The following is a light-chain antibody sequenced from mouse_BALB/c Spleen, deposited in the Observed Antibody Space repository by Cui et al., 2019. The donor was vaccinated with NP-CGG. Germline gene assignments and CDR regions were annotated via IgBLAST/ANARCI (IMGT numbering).Light chain of an antibody. V-gene: IGLV1*01. CDR1: TGAVTTSNY. CDR2: GTN. CDR3: ALWYSNHWV. Sequence: QAVVTQESALTTSTGETVTLTCRSSTGAVTTSNYANWVQEKPDHLFTGLIGGTNNRAPGVPARFSDSLIGDKAALTITGAQTEDEAIYFCALWYSNHWVFGGGTKLTVL. J-gene: IGLJ1*01.